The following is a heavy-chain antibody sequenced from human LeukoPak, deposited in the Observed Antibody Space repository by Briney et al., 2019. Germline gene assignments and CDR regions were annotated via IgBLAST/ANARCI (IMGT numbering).Heavy chain of an antibody. D-gene: IGHD2-15*01. CDR2: ISGSGGST. Sequence: PGGSLRLSCAASGFTFSSYAMSWVRQAPGKGLEWVSAISGSGGSTYYADSVKGRFTISRDNSRNTLYLQMNSVRAEDTAVYYCAKDPVVVAATQYFQHWGQGTLVTVSS. CDR3: AKDPVVVAATQYFQH. J-gene: IGHJ1*01. V-gene: IGHV3-23*01. CDR1: GFTFSSYA.